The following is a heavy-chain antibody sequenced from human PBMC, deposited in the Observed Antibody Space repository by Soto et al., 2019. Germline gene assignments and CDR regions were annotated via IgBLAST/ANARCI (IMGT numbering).Heavy chain of an antibody. CDR1: GYTFTGHY. CDR3: GRGRSGQLVVFY. CDR2: IGPASGDI. D-gene: IGHD3-10*01. V-gene: IGHV1-2*02. Sequence: QVQLVQSGAEVKKPGASVKVSCKASGYTFTGHYIHWVRQAPGQGPEWMGEIGPASGDIRYAQKFQGRVTMTRDTSITTVYMELNNLSPDDTAVYYCGRGRSGQLVVFYWGQGTPVTVSS. J-gene: IGHJ4*02.